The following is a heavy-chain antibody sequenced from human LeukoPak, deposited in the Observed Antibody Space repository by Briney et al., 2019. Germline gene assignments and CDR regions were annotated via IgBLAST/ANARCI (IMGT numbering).Heavy chain of an antibody. D-gene: IGHD4-17*01. Sequence: SETLSLTCTVSGGSISSSTYYWGWIRQPPGKALEWIGSIYYSGSTHYNPSLKRRLTISVDTSKNQFSLKVTAVTAADTAVYFCARNGTVTVTGTKFNYFDYWGQGTLVTVSS. J-gene: IGHJ4*02. CDR2: IYYSGST. CDR3: ARNGTVTVTGTKFNYFDY. CDR1: GGSISSSTYY. V-gene: IGHV4-39*01.